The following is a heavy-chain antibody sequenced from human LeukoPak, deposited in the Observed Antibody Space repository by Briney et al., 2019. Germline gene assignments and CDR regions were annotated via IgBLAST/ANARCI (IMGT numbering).Heavy chain of an antibody. J-gene: IGHJ4*02. Sequence: PGMPLRLSCAPSGVIFNNFAFHWVRQAPGKGLEWVAAVSYDGSNKYYADSVRGRLTISRDNSKNTLYLQMNSLRAEDTAVYYCARAGRADGDYHYFDYWGQGTLVTVSS. CDR3: ARAGRADGDYHYFDY. CDR1: GVIFNNFA. V-gene: IGHV3-30-3*01. D-gene: IGHD4-17*01. CDR2: VSYDGSNK.